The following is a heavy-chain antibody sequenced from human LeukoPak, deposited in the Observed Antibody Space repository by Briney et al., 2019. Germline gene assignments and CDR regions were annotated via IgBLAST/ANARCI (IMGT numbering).Heavy chain of an antibody. CDR1: GGSISSYY. J-gene: IGHJ4*02. CDR3: ARDGVAGLDY. D-gene: IGHD2-8*01. Sequence: PSETLSLTCTVSGGSISSYYWSWIRQPPGKGLEWIGYIYYSGSTNYNPSLKSRVTISVDTSKYQFSLKLSSVTAADTAVYYCARDGVAGLDYWGQGTLVTASS. V-gene: IGHV4-59*01. CDR2: IYYSGST.